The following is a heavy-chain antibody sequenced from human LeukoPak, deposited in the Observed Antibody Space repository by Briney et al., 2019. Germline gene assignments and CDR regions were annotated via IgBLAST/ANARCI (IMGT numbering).Heavy chain of an antibody. Sequence: SETLSLTCTVSGGSINGYYWSWIRQPPGKGLEWIGYIFWSGTSNYNPSLKSRVTISVDVSRNQFSLNVTSVTAADTAVYYCARVGNNGRRHAPSHYWGQGALVTVSS. CDR2: IFWSGTS. J-gene: IGHJ4*02. CDR3: ARVGNNGRRHAPSHY. D-gene: IGHD1/OR15-1a*01. CDR1: GGSINGYY. V-gene: IGHV4-59*01.